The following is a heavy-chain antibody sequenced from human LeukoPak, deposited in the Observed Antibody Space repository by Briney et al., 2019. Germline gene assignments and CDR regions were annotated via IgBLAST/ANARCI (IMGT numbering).Heavy chain of an antibody. D-gene: IGHD2-2*01. J-gene: IGHJ5*02. Sequence: PGGSLRLSCTASGFTFGDYAMSWFRQAPGKGLEWVGFIRSKAYGGTTEYAASVKGRFTISRDVSKSIAYLQMNSLKTEDTAVYYCTRVPALVVPAAMGGGGNWFDPWGQGTLVTVSS. CDR1: GFTFGDYA. CDR3: TRVPALVVPAAMGGGGNWFDP. CDR2: IRSKAYGGTT. V-gene: IGHV3-49*03.